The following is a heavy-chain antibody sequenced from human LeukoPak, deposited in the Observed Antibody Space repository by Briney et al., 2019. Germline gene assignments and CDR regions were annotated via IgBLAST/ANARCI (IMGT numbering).Heavy chain of an antibody. D-gene: IGHD3-10*01. J-gene: IGHJ4*02. V-gene: IGHV1-2*02. CDR1: GYTFTGYY. Sequence: ASVKVSCKASGYTFTGYYMHWVRQAPGQGLWWMGWINPNSGGTNYAQKFQGRVTMTRDTSISTAYMELSRLRSDDTAVYYCARGSITMVRGVIGRYWGQGTLVTVSS. CDR3: ARGSITMVRGVIGRY. CDR2: INPNSGGT.